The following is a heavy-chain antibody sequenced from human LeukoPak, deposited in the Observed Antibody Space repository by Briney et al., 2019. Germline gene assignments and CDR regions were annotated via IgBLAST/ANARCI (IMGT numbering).Heavy chain of an antibody. V-gene: IGHV3-30*04. CDR3: AGPNEYYYDSSGYLGY. D-gene: IGHD3-22*01. J-gene: IGHJ4*02. CDR2: ISYDGSSK. Sequence: GGSLRLSCAASGFTFSSYAMHWVRQAPGKGLEWVAVISYDGSSKYYADSVKGRFTISRDNSKNTLYLQMNSLRAEDTAVYYCAGPNEYYYDSSGYLGYWGQGTLVTVSS. CDR1: GFTFSSYA.